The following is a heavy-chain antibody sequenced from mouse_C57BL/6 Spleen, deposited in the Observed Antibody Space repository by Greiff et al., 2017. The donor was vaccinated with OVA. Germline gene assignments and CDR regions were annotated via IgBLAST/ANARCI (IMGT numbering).Heavy chain of an antibody. J-gene: IGHJ2*01. V-gene: IGHV1-69*01. CDR3: ARLDDSRYFDY. D-gene: IGHD2-4*01. CDR1: GYTFTSYW. Sequence: VQLQQPGAELVMPGASVKLSCKASGYTFTSYWMHWVKQRPGQGLEWIGEIDPSDSYTTYNQKFKGKSTLTVDKSSSTAYMQLSSLTSEDSAVYYCARLDDSRYFDYWGQGTTLTVSS. CDR2: IDPSDSYT.